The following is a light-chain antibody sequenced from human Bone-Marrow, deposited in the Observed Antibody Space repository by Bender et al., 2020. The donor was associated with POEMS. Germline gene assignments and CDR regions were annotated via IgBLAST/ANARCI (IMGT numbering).Light chain of an antibody. CDR2: AKN. CDR3: VGWDASLSGWV. J-gene: IGLJ3*02. CDR1: SSNIGSNY. Sequence: QSVLTQPPSASGTPGQRVTSSCSGSSSNIGSNYVYWYQQLTGKAPTLLISAKNQRPSGVPDRFSGSKSVTSASLAISGLRSEDEADYYCVGWDASLSGWVFGGGTKLTVL. V-gene: IGLV1-47*02.